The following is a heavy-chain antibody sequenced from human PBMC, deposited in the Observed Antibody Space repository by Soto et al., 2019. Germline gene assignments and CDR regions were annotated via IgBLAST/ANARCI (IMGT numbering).Heavy chain of an antibody. J-gene: IGHJ6*02. D-gene: IGHD2-2*01. Sequence: SETLSLTCAVYGGSFSGYYWSWIRQPPGKGLEWIGEINHSGSTNYNPSLKSRVTISVDTSKNQFSLKLSSVTAADTAVYYCARVKLGYCSSTSCFRYYYYYYGMDVWGQGTTVT. V-gene: IGHV4-34*01. CDR1: GGSFSGYY. CDR3: ARVKLGYCSSTSCFRYYYYYYGMDV. CDR2: INHSGST.